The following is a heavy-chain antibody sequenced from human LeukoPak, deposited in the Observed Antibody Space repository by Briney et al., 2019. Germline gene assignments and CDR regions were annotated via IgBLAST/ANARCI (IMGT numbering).Heavy chain of an antibody. CDR1: GFTFSSYS. CDR2: ISSSSSYI. J-gene: IGHJ4*02. Sequence: GGSLRLSCAASGFTFSSYSMNWVRQAPGKGLEWVSSISSSSSYIYYADSVKGRFTISRDNAKNSLYLQVNSLRAEDTAVYYCARDRPGIAAADIDYWGQGTLVTVSS. D-gene: IGHD6-13*01. V-gene: IGHV3-21*01. CDR3: ARDRPGIAAADIDY.